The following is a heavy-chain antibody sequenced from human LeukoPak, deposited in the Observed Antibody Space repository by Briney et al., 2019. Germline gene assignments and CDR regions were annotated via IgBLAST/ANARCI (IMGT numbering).Heavy chain of an antibody. D-gene: IGHD4-23*01. Sequence: SETLSLTCTVSGGSISSYYWSWIRQPPGKGLEWIGYIYYSGNTNYNPSLKSRVTISIDTSKNQVSLKLSSVTAADTAVYYCARFHDYGGNRYFDYWGQGTLVTVSS. CDR3: ARFHDYGGNRYFDY. V-gene: IGHV4-59*01. J-gene: IGHJ4*02. CDR1: GGSISSYY. CDR2: IYYSGNT.